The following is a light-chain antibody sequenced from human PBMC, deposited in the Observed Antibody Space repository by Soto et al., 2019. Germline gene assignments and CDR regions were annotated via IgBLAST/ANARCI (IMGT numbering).Light chain of an antibody. Sequence: QSALTQPASVSGSPGQSITISCTGTSSDVGGYNYVSWYQQYPGKAPKLMIYEVSNRPSGVSNRFSGSKSGNTASLTISGLQAEDEADYYCCSYAGSSTPVVFGGGTKVTVL. V-gene: IGLV2-23*02. J-gene: IGLJ2*01. CDR2: EVS. CDR1: SSDVGGYNY. CDR3: CSYAGSSTPVV.